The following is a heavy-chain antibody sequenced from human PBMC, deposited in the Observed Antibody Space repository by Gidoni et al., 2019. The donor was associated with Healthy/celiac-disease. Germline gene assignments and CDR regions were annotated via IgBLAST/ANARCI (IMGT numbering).Heavy chain of an antibody. J-gene: IGHJ4*02. D-gene: IGHD6-19*01. V-gene: IGHV3-30*18. CDR3: AKGRRIAVAGTPSDY. CDR2: ISYDGSNK. Sequence: QVQLVASGGGVVQPGRSLILSCAASGFTFSRYGMHWVRQAPGKVLEWVAVISYDGSNKYYADSVKGRFTISRDNSKNTLYLQMNSLRAEDTAVYYCAKGRRIAVAGTPSDYWGQGTLVTVSS. CDR1: GFTFSRYG.